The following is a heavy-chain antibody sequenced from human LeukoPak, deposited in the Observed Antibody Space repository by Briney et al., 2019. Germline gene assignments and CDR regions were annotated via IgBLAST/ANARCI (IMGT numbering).Heavy chain of an antibody. CDR2: IYSGGST. Sequence: GGSLRLSCAASGFTVSSNYMSWVRQAPGKGLEWVSVIYSGGSTYYADSVKGRFTLSRDNSKNTLYLQMNSLRAEDTAVYYCARDEAVATRGSFDYWGQGTLVTVSS. CDR1: GFTVSSNY. J-gene: IGHJ4*02. D-gene: IGHD6-19*01. CDR3: ARDEAVATRGSFDY. V-gene: IGHV3-66*02.